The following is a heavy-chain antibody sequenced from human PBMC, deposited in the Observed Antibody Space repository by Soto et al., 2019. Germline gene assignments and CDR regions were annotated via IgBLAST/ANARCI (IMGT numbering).Heavy chain of an antibody. D-gene: IGHD3-10*01. CDR2: IYYTGST. J-gene: IGHJ4*02. Sequence: SETLSLTCTVSGGSISRSSYYWGWFRQPPGKGLEWIGTIYYTGSTMYNPSLSNRVTISVDTSRNQFSLRLNSVTAADSAVYYCSRMYPYGGAGGFDYWGQGILVTVSS. V-gene: IGHV4-39*07. CDR1: GGSISRSSYY. CDR3: SRMYPYGGAGGFDY.